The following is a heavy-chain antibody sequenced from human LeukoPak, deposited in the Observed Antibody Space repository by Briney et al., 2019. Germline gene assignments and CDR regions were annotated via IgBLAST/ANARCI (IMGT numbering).Heavy chain of an antibody. D-gene: IGHD2-2*03. CDR2: INSDGSST. CDR3: ARFGYS. CDR1: GFTFSSYW. Sequence: GGSLRLSCAASGFTFSSYWMHWVRQAPGKGLVWVSRINSDGSSTSYADSVKGRFTIYSETAKNTMYLQMNSLRAEDTAVYYCARFGYSWGQGTLVTVSS. J-gene: IGHJ5*02. V-gene: IGHV3-74*01.